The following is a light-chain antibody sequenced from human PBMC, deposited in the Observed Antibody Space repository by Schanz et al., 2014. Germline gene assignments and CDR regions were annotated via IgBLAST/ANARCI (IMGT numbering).Light chain of an antibody. CDR2: EVT. Sequence: QSALTQPASASGSPGQSVTISCTGTSSDVGAYQYVSWYQQHPGKAPKLVIYEVTKRPSGVPDRFTGSKSGNTASLTVSGLQAEDEGDYYCSSYAGNNKLLFGGGTKLTVL. CDR1: SSDVGAYQY. V-gene: IGLV2-8*01. CDR3: SSYAGNNKLL. J-gene: IGLJ2*01.